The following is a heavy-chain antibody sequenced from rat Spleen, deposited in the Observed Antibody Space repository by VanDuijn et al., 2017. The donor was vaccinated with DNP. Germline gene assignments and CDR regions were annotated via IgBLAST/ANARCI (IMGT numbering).Heavy chain of an antibody. J-gene: IGHJ2*01. CDR1: GFSLTSFG. CDR3: ARSNYYSGVAVFDY. Sequence: QVQLKESGPGLVQPSQTLSLTCTVSGFSLTSFGVSWVRQPPGKGLEWIGAIWSGGSTDYTSGLKSRLSISWDTSKSQFLLKITGLQTEDTAMYFCARSNYYSGVAVFDYWGLGVMVTVSA. D-gene: IGHD1-1*01. V-gene: IGHV2-16*01. CDR2: IWSGGST.